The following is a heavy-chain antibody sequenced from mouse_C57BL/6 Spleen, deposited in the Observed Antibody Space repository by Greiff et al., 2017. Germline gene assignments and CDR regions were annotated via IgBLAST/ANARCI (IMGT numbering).Heavy chain of an antibody. CDR3: ARGRDSYYFDY. V-gene: IGHV1-50*01. Sequence: QVQLQQPGAELVKPGASVKLSCKASGYTFTSYWMQWVKQRPGQGLEWIGEIDPSDSYTNYNQKFKGKATLTVDTSSSTAYMQLSSLTSEDSSVYYCARGRDSYYFDYLGQGTTLTVSS. CDR2: IDPSDSYT. CDR1: GYTFTSYW. J-gene: IGHJ2*01. D-gene: IGHD1-2*01.